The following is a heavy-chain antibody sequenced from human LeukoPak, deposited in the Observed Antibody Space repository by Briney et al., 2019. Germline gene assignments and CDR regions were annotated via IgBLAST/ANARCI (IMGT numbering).Heavy chain of an antibody. CDR3: ANEPRITLIVAFFDY. CDR1: GGSISSSSYY. V-gene: IGHV4-39*07. CDR2: IYYSGST. D-gene: IGHD3-22*01. Sequence: SETLSLTCTVSGGSISSSSYYWGWIRQPPGKGLEWIGSIYYSGSTYYNPSLKSRVTISVDTSKNKFSLKLSSVTAADTAVYYCANEPRITLIVAFFDYRGQGTLVTVP. J-gene: IGHJ4*02.